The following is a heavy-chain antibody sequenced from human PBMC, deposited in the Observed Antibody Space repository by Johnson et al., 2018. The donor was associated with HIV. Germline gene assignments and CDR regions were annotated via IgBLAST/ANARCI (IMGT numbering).Heavy chain of an antibody. V-gene: IGHV3-30*04. D-gene: IGHD6-19*01. CDR3: AREYVGQWLGPRHAFDI. Sequence: QVQLVESGGGVVRPGRSLRLSCAASGFTFNSYAMHWVRQAPGKGLEWVAIISYDGSNKYYTDSVKGRFTISRDNSKNTLYLQMNSLRAEDTAVYYCAREYVGQWLGPRHAFDIWGQGTMVTVSS. CDR2: ISYDGSNK. CDR1: GFTFNSYA. J-gene: IGHJ3*02.